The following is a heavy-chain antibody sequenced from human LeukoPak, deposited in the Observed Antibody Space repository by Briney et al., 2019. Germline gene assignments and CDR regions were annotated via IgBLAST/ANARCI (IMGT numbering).Heavy chain of an antibody. Sequence: PGGSLRLSCAASGSTLSSYWMSWVRQAPGKGLEWVANIKQTGGEKYYVDSVKGRFTISRDNSKNTLYLQMNSLRAEDTAVYYCAKDGPKYYDFWSGYYGSYMDVWGKGTTVTVSS. J-gene: IGHJ6*03. D-gene: IGHD3-3*01. CDR1: GSTLSSYW. CDR2: IKQTGGEK. V-gene: IGHV3-7*03. CDR3: AKDGPKYYDFWSGYYGSYMDV.